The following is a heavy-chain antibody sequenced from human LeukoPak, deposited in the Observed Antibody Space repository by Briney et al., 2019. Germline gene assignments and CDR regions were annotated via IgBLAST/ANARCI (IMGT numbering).Heavy chain of an antibody. CDR2: IIPIFGTA. D-gene: IGHD3-3*01. J-gene: IGHJ2*01. Sequence: SVKVSCKASGYTFTSYGVSWVRQAPGQGLEWMGGIIPIFGTANYAQKFQGRVTITADESTSTAYMELSSLRSEDTAVYYCARDQPYYDFWSGYARTTRYFDLWGRGTLVTVSS. CDR1: GYTFTSYG. V-gene: IGHV1-69*13. CDR3: ARDQPYYDFWSGYARTTRYFDL.